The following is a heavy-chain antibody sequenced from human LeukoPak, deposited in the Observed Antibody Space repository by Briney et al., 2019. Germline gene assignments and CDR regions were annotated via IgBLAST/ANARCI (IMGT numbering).Heavy chain of an antibody. Sequence: GGSLRLSCAASGFTFSHYVMHYVRQAPGRGLEGGAVIWNDGSNKYYADSVKGRFTISRDNSQNTVDLHMNSLRAEDTDVYYCAKDAQRAFDYSNSPEYWGQGTLVTAYS. D-gene: IGHD4-11*01. J-gene: IGHJ4*02. V-gene: IGHV3-33*06. CDR2: IWNDGSNK. CDR3: AKDAQRAFDYSNSPEY. CDR1: GFTFSHYV.